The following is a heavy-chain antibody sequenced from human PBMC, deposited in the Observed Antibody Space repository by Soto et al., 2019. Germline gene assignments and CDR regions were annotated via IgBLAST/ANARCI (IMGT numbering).Heavy chain of an antibody. V-gene: IGHV3-23*01. D-gene: IGHD3-3*01. J-gene: IGHJ4*02. CDR1: GFTFSSYA. Sequence: PGGSLRLSCAASGFTFSSYAMSWVRQAPGKGLEWVSAISGSGGSTYYADTVKGRFTISRDNSKNTLYLQMNSLRAEDTAVFYCAKDDHDERFLEWLLYFDYWGQGTLVTVSS. CDR3: AKDDHDERFLEWLLYFDY. CDR2: ISGSGGST.